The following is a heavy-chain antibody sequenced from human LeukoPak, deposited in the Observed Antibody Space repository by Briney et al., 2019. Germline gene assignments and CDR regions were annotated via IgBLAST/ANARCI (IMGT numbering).Heavy chain of an antibody. CDR3: AENIGSYYDY. D-gene: IGHD3-10*01. J-gene: IGHJ4*02. Sequence: GGSLRLSCVASGFTFSSNGMHWVRQAPGKGLEWVTFIQYDGSKKYYADSVKGRFTISRDNSKNTLYLEMNSLRADDTAVYYCAENIGSYYDYWGQGILVTVSS. V-gene: IGHV3-30*02. CDR2: IQYDGSKK. CDR1: GFTFSSNG.